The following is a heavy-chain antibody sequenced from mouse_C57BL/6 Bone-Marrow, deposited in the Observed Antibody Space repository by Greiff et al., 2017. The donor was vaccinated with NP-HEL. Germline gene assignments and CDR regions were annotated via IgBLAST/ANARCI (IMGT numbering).Heavy chain of an antibody. CDR1: GFTFSSYA. CDR2: ISSGGDYI. D-gene: IGHD2-4*01. Sequence: EVKLVESGEGLVKPGGSLKLSCAASGFTFSSYAMSWVRQTPEKRLEWVAYISSGGDYIYYADTVKGRFTISRDNARNTLYLQMSSLKSEDTAMYYCTRHYDYGLPFPYWGQGTLVTVSA. CDR3: TRHYDYGLPFPY. V-gene: IGHV5S21*01. J-gene: IGHJ3*01.